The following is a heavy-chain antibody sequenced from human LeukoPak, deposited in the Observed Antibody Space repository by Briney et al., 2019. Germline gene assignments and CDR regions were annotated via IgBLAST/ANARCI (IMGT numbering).Heavy chain of an antibody. CDR2: IYYSGST. D-gene: IGHD2-15*01. CDR3: ARGQVAPYYFDY. Sequence: SETLSLTCTVSGGSISSYYWSWIRQPPGKGLEWIGYIYYSGSTNYNPSLKSRVTISVDTSKDQFSLKLSSVTAADTAVYYCARGQVAPYYFDYWGQGTLVTVSS. J-gene: IGHJ4*02. CDR1: GGSISSYY. V-gene: IGHV4-59*01.